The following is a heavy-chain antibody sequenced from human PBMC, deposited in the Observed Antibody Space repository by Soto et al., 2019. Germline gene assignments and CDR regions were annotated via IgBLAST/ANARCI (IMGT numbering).Heavy chain of an antibody. Sequence: TLSLTCSVSGDYIHVGGYYWTWIRQRPEKGLEWMGYIYYTGKTYYNPSLESRLTMSVDRSKNQFSLRLTSVTAADTAVYFCGRDLTSNANCIDPWGQGTLVTVSS. CDR2: IYYTGKT. CDR1: GDYIHVGGYY. D-gene: IGHD2-2*01. V-gene: IGHV4-30-4*01. CDR3: GRDLTSNANCIDP. J-gene: IGHJ5*02.